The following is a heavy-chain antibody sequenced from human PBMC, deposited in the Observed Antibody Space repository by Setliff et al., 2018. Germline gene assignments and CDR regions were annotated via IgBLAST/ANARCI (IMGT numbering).Heavy chain of an antibody. D-gene: IGHD2-2*01. V-gene: IGHV1-69*05. CDR2: IIPNFGTT. CDR1: GGTFRSSG. Sequence: SVKVSCKASGGTFRSSGISWVRQAPGQGLEWMGGIIPNFGTTSYAQKFQGRVTSTTDESTNTAYMELSSLRSDDTAVFYCAREVVVVKSAINYYYYMDVWGKGTTVTVSS. J-gene: IGHJ6*03. CDR3: AREVVVVKSAINYYYYMDV.